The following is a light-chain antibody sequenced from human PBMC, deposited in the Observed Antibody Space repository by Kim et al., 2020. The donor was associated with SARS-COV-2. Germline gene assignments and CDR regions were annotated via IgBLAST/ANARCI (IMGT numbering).Light chain of an antibody. CDR3: NSRDSSGNWV. V-gene: IGLV3-19*01. J-gene: IGLJ3*02. CDR2: GKN. Sequence: SSELTQDPAVSVALGQTVRITCQGDSLRSYYASWYQQKPGQAPVLVIYGKNNRPSGIPDRFSGPSSGNTASLTITGAQAEDEADYYCNSRDSSGNWVFGG. CDR1: SLRSYY.